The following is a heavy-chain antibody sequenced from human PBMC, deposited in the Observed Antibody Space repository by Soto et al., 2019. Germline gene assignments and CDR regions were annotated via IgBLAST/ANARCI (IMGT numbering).Heavy chain of an antibody. CDR3: VRDRGTPDSFDI. V-gene: IGHV3-74*01. CDR2: IKGDGTTT. D-gene: IGHD1-26*01. J-gene: IGHJ3*02. Sequence: EAHLVESGGGLPQPGGSLRLSCVASGFHFSPYFMAWVRQGPGRGLEWVSHIKGDGTTTAYADSVRGRFIISRDNGRNTLFLQMNSLRDEDTAVYYCVRDRGTPDSFDIWGQGTTVIVSS. CDR1: GFHFSPYF.